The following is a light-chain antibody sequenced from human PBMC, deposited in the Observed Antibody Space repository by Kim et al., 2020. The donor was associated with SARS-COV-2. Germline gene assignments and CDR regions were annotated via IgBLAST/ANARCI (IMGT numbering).Light chain of an antibody. Sequence: GQRGNIACSGSSSNIRSNYVYWYQQLPGTAPKLLIYRNNQRPSGVPDRFAGSKSGTSAYLAISGLRSEDEADYYCAAWDDSLSGYVFGTRTKVTVL. CDR2: RNN. V-gene: IGLV1-47*01. CDR1: SSNIRSNY. J-gene: IGLJ1*01. CDR3: AAWDDSLSGYV.